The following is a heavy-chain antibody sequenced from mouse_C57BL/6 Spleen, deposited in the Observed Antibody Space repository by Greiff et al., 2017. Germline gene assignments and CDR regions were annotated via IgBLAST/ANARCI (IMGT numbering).Heavy chain of an antibody. J-gene: IGHJ4*01. Sequence: EVKLMESGGGLVQSGRSLRLSCATSGFTFSDFYMEWVRQAPGKGLEWIAASRNKANDYTTEYSASVKGRFIVSRNTSQSILYLQMNALRAEDTAIYYCARDLRGGYYAMDYWGQGTSVTVST. CDR1: GFTFSDFY. CDR3: ARDLRGGYYAMDY. CDR2: SRNKANDYTT. V-gene: IGHV7-1*01.